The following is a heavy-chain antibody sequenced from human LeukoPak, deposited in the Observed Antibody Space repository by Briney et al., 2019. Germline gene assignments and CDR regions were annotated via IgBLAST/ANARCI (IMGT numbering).Heavy chain of an antibody. CDR2: INTNSGGT. J-gene: IGHJ3*02. V-gene: IGHV1-2*02. CDR1: GYTFTRDY. Sequence: ASVTVSYKASGYTFTRDYIHLVRQAPAQGREWLGGINTNSGGTNNAQKYLGRVTMTRDTSIGKDYMELSRERSDDTALYCCAINYDILTGYLTDAFDIWGQRTMVTVSS. D-gene: IGHD3-9*01. CDR3: AINYDILTGYLTDAFDI.